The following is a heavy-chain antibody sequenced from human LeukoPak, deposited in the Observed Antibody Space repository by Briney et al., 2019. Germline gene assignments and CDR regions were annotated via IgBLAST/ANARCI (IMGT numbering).Heavy chain of an antibody. Sequence: GGSLRLSCAASGFTFDDYGMSWVRQAPGKGLEWVSGISWNGGSTGYADSVKGRFTISRDNAKNSLYLQMNSLRAEDTALYYCASLGYCSGGSCYARRDYWGQGTLVTVSS. D-gene: IGHD2-15*01. J-gene: IGHJ4*02. CDR1: GFTFDDYG. CDR3: ASLGYCSGGSCYARRDY. CDR2: ISWNGGST. V-gene: IGHV3-20*04.